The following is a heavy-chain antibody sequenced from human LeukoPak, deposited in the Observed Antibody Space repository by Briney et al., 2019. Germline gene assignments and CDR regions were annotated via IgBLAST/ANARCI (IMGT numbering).Heavy chain of an antibody. Sequence: SETLSLTCTVSGGSINNSYWTWIRQPPGKGLEWIGHIYYSGSTNYSPSLKSRVTISVDTSKNQFTLRLSSVTAADTAVYYCARDSGIAAAGFDYWGQGALVTVSS. CDR1: GGSINNSY. CDR3: ARDSGIAAAGFDY. J-gene: IGHJ4*02. D-gene: IGHD6-13*01. CDR2: IYYSGST. V-gene: IGHV4-59*12.